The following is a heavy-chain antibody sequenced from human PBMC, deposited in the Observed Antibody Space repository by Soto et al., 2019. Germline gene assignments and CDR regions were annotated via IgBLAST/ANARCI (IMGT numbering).Heavy chain of an antibody. V-gene: IGHV4-59*01. CDR3: ARHRSTVTTPFDY. Sequence: PSETLSLTCTVSGGSISSYYWSWVRQPPGKGLEWIGYIYYSGSTNYNPSLKSRVTISVDTSKNQFSLKLSSVTAADTAVYYCARHRSTVTTPFDYWGQGTLVTVSS. D-gene: IGHD4-17*01. CDR2: IYYSGST. CDR1: GGSISSYY. J-gene: IGHJ4*02.